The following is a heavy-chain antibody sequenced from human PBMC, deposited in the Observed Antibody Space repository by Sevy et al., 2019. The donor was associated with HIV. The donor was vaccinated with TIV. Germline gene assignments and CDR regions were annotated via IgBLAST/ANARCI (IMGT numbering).Heavy chain of an antibody. CDR2: ISGSGGRT. CDR1: GFTFTSCA. J-gene: IGHJ4*02. Sequence: GGSLRLSCTASGFTFTSCAMSWVRQAPGKGLEWVSSISGSGGRTYYLDSVKGRFTISRHNSKNTLYLQMNNVRAEDAAVYYCAKKQWELPTRSYYDFWGQGTLVTVSS. CDR3: AKKQWELPTRSYYDF. V-gene: IGHV3-23*01. D-gene: IGHD1-26*01.